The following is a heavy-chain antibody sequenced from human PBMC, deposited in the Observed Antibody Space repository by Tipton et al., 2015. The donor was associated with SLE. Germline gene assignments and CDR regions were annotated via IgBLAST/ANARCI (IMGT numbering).Heavy chain of an antibody. Sequence: TLSLTCTVSGGSISNQYWSWIRQAPGKGLEWIGSIYSSGSTRNNPSLKSRVTTSVDTSNNQLSLKLSSVTAADTAVYYCARGGVNGGFYFDYGGQGTQVTVSS. V-gene: IGHV4-59*11. CDR2: IYSSGST. CDR3: ARGGVNGGFYFDY. J-gene: IGHJ4*02. D-gene: IGHD2-15*01. CDR1: GGSISNQY.